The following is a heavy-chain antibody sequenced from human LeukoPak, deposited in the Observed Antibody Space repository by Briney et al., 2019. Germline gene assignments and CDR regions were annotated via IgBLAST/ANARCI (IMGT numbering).Heavy chain of an antibody. J-gene: IGHJ3*02. CDR3: ARVNPLMAPGVFDI. V-gene: IGHV3-7*01. D-gene: IGHD2-8*01. Sequence: PGGSLRLSCAASGFTFTSYSMNWVRQAPGKGLAWVANIKQDGCEKYYVDSVKGRFTISRDNAKNSVYLQMNSLRAEDTAVYYCARVNPLMAPGVFDIWGQGTMVAVSS. CDR2: IKQDGCEK. CDR1: GFTFTSYS.